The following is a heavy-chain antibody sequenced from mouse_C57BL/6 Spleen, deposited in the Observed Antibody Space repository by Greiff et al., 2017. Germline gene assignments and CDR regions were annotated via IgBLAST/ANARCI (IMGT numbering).Heavy chain of an antibody. CDR2: IDPSDSYT. J-gene: IGHJ2*01. D-gene: IGHD1-1*01. CDR3: ARRYYGTYYFDY. Sequence: QVQLQQPGAELVRPGTSVKLSCKASGYTFTSFWLHWVKQRPGQALEWIGVIDPSDSYTNYNQKFKGKATLTVDTSSSTAYMQLSSLTSEDSAVYYCARRYYGTYYFDYWGQGTTLTVSS. CDR1: GYTFTSFW. V-gene: IGHV1-59*01.